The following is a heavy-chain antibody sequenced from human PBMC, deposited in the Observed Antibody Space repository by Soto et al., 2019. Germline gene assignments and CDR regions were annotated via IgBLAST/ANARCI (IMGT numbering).Heavy chain of an antibody. CDR2: ISRSSTTM. V-gene: IGHV3-48*01. CDR1: GFSFRSYS. Sequence: EVQVVESGGGLVQPGTSLRLSCAASGFSFRSYSMNWVRQAPGKGLEWVSYISRSSTTMSYADSVKGRFTISRDNAKXXXXXXXXXXXXXXXXXXXXXXXXEXXXXXXXYETGSAYWGQGTLVTVSS. CDR3: XXXXEXXXXXXXYETGSAY. J-gene: IGHJ4*02. D-gene: IGHD3-3*01.